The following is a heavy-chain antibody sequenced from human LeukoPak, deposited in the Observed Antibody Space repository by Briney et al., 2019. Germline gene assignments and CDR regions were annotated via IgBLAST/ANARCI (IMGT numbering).Heavy chain of an antibody. CDR3: ARPDDSESFYRANHY. V-gene: IGHV3-30*04. D-gene: IGHD3-10*01. CDR1: GFSFNTYP. Sequence: GGSLRLSCAASGFSFNTYPMHWVRQAPGKGLEWVAVISNDGNNKCYADSVKGRFTISRDNSNNTLSLQMNGLRVEDTAVYYCARPDDSESFYRANHYWGRGTLVTVS. J-gene: IGHJ4*02. CDR2: ISNDGNNK.